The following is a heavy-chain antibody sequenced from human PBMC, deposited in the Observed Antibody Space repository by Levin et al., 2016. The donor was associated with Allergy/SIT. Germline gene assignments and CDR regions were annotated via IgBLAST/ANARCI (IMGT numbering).Heavy chain of an antibody. CDR3: ARDDYGGNSGVGYFQH. V-gene: IGHV1-2*02. J-gene: IGHJ1*01. D-gene: IGHD4-23*01. CDR2: INPDSDDT. CDR1: GYTFTAYY. Sequence: ASVKVSCKASGYTFTAYYVHWVRQAPGQGLEWMGWINPDSDDTRYAQKFQGRVTMTRDTSISTAYMELSRLKSEDTALYYCARDDYGGNSGVGYFQHWGQGTLVTVSS.